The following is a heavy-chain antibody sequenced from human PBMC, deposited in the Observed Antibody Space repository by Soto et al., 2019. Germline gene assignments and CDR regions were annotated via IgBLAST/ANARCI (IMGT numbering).Heavy chain of an antibody. CDR1: GFTFSSYG. D-gene: IGHD1-26*01. Sequence: PGGSLRLSCAASGFTFSSYGMHWVRQAPGKGLEWVAVIWYDGSNKYYADSVKGRFTTSRDNSKNTLYLQMNSLRAEDTAVYYCARPRWGKNDAFDIWGQGTMVTVSS. J-gene: IGHJ3*02. CDR3: ARPRWGKNDAFDI. V-gene: IGHV3-33*01. CDR2: IWYDGSNK.